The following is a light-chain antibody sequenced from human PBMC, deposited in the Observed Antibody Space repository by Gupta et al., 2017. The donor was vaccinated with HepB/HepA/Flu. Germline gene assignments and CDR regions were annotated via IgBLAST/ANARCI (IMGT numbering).Light chain of an antibody. CDR3: LYFGDSQIT. CDR2: GAS. CDR1: ETVKTFF. Sequence: EITLTQSPGTLSLSPGETVTLSCGASETVKTFFLSWYQQKPGQAPRLLVYGASNRAADIPDRFSGVASGTDLTLTITRLEPEDFAVYYCLYFGDSQITFGQGTQLDIK. J-gene: IGKJ5*01. V-gene: IGKV3-20*01.